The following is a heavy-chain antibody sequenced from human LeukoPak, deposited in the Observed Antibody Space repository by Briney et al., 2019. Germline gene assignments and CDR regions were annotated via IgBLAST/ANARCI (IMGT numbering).Heavy chain of an antibody. Sequence: GGSLRLSCEVSGFTFSNYWMSWVRQAPGKGLEWVANIKQDGSETYYVDSVKGRFTLPRDNARNSLYLQMKYLGVDDTAVYYCARAGMTGTPDYWGQGTLVTVSS. D-gene: IGHD1-7*01. CDR2: IKQDGSET. V-gene: IGHV3-7*01. J-gene: IGHJ4*02. CDR3: ARAGMTGTPDY. CDR1: GFTFSNYW.